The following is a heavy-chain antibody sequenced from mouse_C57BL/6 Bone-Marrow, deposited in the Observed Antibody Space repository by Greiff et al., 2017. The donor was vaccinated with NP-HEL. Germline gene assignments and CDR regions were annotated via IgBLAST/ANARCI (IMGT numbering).Heavy chain of an antibody. Sequence: QVHVKQPGAELVRPGSSVKLSCKASGYTFTSYWMDWVKQRPGQGLEWIGNIYPSDSETHYNQKFKDKATLTVDKFSSTAYMQLSSLTSEDSAVYYCAREDYGDFDYWGQGTTLTVSS. CDR2: IYPSDSET. D-gene: IGHD2-13*01. CDR3: AREDYGDFDY. J-gene: IGHJ2*01. CDR1: GYTFTSYW. V-gene: IGHV1-61*01.